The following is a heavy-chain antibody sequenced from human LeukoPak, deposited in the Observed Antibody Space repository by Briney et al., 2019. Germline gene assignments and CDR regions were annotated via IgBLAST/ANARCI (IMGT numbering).Heavy chain of an antibody. J-gene: IGHJ6*02. CDR3: ARDFDYYGSGSARDV. V-gene: IGHV3-23*01. D-gene: IGHD3-10*01. CDR2: ISGSGGST. CDR1: GFTFSNYA. Sequence: GGSLRLSCAASGFTFSNYAMSWVRQAPGKGLEWVSAISGSGGSTYYADSVKGRFTISRHNSKNTLYLQMNSLRAEDTAVYYCARDFDYYGSGSARDVWGQGTTVTVSS.